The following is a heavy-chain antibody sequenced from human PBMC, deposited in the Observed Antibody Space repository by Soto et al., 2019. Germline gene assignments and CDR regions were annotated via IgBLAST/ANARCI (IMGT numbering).Heavy chain of an antibody. V-gene: IGHV1-18*01. Sequence: ASVKVSCKASGYTFTSYGISWVRQAPGQGLEWMGWISAYNGNTNYAQKLQGRVTMTTDTSTSTAYMELRSLRSDDTAVYYCARDKGSGSYYNLFYYGMDVWGQGTTVTVSS. CDR2: ISAYNGNT. J-gene: IGHJ6*02. CDR1: GYTFTSYG. D-gene: IGHD3-10*01. CDR3: ARDKGSGSYYNLFYYGMDV.